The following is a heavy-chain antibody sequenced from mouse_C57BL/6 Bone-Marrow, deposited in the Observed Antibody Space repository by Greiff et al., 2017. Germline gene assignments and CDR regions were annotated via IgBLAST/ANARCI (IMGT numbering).Heavy chain of an antibody. CDR1: GYTFTDYY. D-gene: IGHD1-1*01. Sequence: EVKLQQSGPELVKPGASVKISCKASGYTFTDYYMNWVKQSHGKSLEWIGDINPNNGGTSYNQKFKGKATLTVDKSSSTAYMELRSLTSEDSAVYYCARGTTVWGQGTTLTVSS. J-gene: IGHJ2*01. CDR2: INPNNGGT. V-gene: IGHV1-26*01. CDR3: ARGTTV.